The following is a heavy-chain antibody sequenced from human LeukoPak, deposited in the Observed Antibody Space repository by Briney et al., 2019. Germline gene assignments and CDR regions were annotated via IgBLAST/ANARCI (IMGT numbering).Heavy chain of an antibody. D-gene: IGHD3-10*01. J-gene: IGHJ4*02. CDR1: GFSFTNYC. V-gene: IGHV5-51*01. CDR3: ARLYGSGSYYNVGYYFDY. CDR2: IFPRDSDT. Sequence: GESPKISGKGSGFSFTNYCIGWVRQLPGKGLEWMGLIFPRDSDTRHSPSFEGQVTFSADKSIDTAYLQWSTLKASDTAMYYCARLYGSGSYYNVGYYFDYWGQGTLVTVSS.